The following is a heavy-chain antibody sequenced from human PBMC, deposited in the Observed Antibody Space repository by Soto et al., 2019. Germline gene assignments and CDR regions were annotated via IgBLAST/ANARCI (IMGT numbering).Heavy chain of an antibody. D-gene: IGHD6-19*01. CDR1: GFTFSSYG. V-gene: IGHV3-30*18. J-gene: IGHJ4*02. CDR3: AKCGGSIAGAAFDY. Sequence: QVQLVESGGGVVQPGRSLRLSCAASGFTFSSYGMHWVRQAPGKGLEWVAVISYDGSNKYYADSVKGRFTISRDTSKNTLYLQRNSLRAEDTAVYYGAKCGGSIAGAAFDYWGQGTLVTVSS. CDR2: ISYDGSNK.